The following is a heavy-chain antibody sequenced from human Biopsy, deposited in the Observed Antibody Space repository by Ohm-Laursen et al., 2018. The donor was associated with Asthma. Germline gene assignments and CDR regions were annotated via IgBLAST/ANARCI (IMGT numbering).Heavy chain of an antibody. V-gene: IGHV1-46*01. CDR3: ARAGALIVGATMGY. J-gene: IGHJ4*02. D-gene: IGHD1-26*01. CDR2: INPSGGST. CDR1: GYTFTSYY. Sequence: ASVKVSCKVSGYTFTSYYMHWVRQAPGTGLGWMGIINPSGGSTSYAQKFQGRVTMTRDKSTSTVYMELSSLRSEDTAVYYCARAGALIVGATMGYWGQGTLVTVSS.